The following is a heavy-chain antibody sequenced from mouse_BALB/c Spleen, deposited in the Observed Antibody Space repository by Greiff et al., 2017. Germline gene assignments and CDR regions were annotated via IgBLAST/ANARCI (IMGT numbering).Heavy chain of an antibody. D-gene: IGHD3-3*01. CDR3: TREGRGYYFDY. J-gene: IGHJ2*01. CDR2: IDPETGGT. CDR1: GYTFTDYE. V-gene: IGHV1-15*01. Sequence: VQLQQSGAELVRPGASVTLSCKASGYTFTDYEMHWVKQTPVHGLEWIGAIDPETGGTAYNQKFKGKATLAADKSSSTAYMELRSLTSEDSAVYYCTREGRGYYFDYWGQGTTLTVSS.